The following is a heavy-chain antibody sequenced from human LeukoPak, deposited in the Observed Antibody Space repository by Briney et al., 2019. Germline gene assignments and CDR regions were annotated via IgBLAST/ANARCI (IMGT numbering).Heavy chain of an antibody. CDR3: ARDSSPTQLWFRGTFDY. CDR2: ISSSSLST. V-gene: IGHV3-48*01. Sequence: PGGSLRLSCAVSRFTFSSYGMHWVRQAPGKGLEWISYISSSSLSTYYAESVKGRFTISRDNARNSLYLHMNSLRAEDTAMYYCARDSSPTQLWFRGTFDYWGLGVLVTVSS. D-gene: IGHD5-18*01. CDR1: RFTFSSYG. J-gene: IGHJ4*02.